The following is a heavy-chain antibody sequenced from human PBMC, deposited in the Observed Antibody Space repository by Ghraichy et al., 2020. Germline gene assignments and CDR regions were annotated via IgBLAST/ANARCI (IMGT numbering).Heavy chain of an antibody. Sequence: GGSLRLSCAASGFTFSSYSMNWVRQAPGKGLEWVSYISSSSSTIYYADSVKGRFTISRDNAKNSLYLQMNSLRDEETAVYYCARDRSSSWGLYDYYYGMDVWGQGTTVTVSS. D-gene: IGHD6-13*01. J-gene: IGHJ6*02. CDR3: ARDRSSSWGLYDYYYGMDV. CDR2: ISSSSSTI. V-gene: IGHV3-48*02. CDR1: GFTFSSYS.